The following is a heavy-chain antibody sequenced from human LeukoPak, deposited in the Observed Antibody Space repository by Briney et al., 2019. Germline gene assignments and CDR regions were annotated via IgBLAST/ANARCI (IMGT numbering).Heavy chain of an antibody. D-gene: IGHD6-19*01. CDR3: VKDHPDSGWFFGAFDI. V-gene: IGHV3-64D*06. CDR2: INSDGGST. J-gene: IGHJ3*02. CDR1: GFTFSSYA. Sequence: TGGSLRLSCSASGFTFSSYALHWVRQAPGKGLEYASAINSDGGSTYYADSVKGRFTISRDNSKNTLYLQMSSLSAEDTAVYYCVKDHPDSGWFFGAFDIWGQGTMVTVSS.